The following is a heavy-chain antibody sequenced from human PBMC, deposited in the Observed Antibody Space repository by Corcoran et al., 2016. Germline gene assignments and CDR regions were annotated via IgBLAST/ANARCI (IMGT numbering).Heavy chain of an antibody. Sequence: QVQLVESGGGVVQPGRSLRLSCAASGFTFSSYGMHWVRQAPGKGLEWVAVIWYDGSNKYYADSVKGRFTISRDNSKNTLYLQMNSLRAEDTAVYYCARDLYDYVWGQYYYGMDVWGQGTTVTVPS. J-gene: IGHJ6*02. V-gene: IGHV3-33*01. CDR2: IWYDGSNK. CDR1: GFTFSSYG. D-gene: IGHD3-16*01. CDR3: ARDLYDYVWGQYYYGMDV.